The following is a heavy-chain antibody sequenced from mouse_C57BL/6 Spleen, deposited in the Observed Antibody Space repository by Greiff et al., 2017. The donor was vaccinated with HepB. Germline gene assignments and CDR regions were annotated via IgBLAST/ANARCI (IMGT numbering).Heavy chain of an antibody. D-gene: IGHD4-1*01. Sequence: EVKLVESEGGLVQPGSSMKLSCTASGFTFSDYYMAWVRQVPEKGLEWVANINYDGSSTYYLDSLKSRFIISRDNAKNILYLQMSSLKSEDTATYYCAREGTGTADYWGQGTTLTVSS. CDR1: GFTFSDYY. CDR3: AREGTGTADY. V-gene: IGHV5-16*01. CDR2: INYDGSST. J-gene: IGHJ2*01.